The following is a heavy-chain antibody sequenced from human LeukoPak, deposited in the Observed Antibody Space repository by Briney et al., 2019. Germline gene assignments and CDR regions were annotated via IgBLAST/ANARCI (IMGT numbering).Heavy chain of an antibody. CDR1: GYSFSTYF. D-gene: IGHD2-21*01. J-gene: IGHJ3*02. Sequence: GESLKISCKGSGYSFSTYFIGWVRQMPGEGLEWMGIIYPGDSDTRYSPSFQGQVTISADKPISTTFLQWSSLKASDTAIYFCARQAYGGNWGDAFDIWGQGTMVTVSS. CDR3: ARQAYGGNWGDAFDI. CDR2: IYPGDSDT. V-gene: IGHV5-51*01.